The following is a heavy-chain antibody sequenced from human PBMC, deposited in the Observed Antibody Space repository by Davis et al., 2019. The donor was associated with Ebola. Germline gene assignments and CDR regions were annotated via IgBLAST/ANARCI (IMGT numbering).Heavy chain of an antibody. D-gene: IGHD2-2*01. J-gene: IGHJ5*02. Sequence: SGPPLANPTQTLTLTCTFSGFSLTTSGVGVGWIRQPPGKALEWLALIYWNDDKRYSPSLKSRLTITKDTSKHQVVLTMTNMDLVDTGKYYCAHSSRYCSSTSCPSWFDPWGQGTLVTVSS. CDR3: AHSSRYCSSTSCPSWFDP. CDR1: GFSLTTSGVG. V-gene: IGHV2-5*01. CDR2: IYWNDDK.